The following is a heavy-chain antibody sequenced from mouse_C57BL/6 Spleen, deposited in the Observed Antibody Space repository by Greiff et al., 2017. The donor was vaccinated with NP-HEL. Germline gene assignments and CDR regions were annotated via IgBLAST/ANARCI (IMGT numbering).Heavy chain of an antibody. V-gene: IGHV5-6*01. CDR1: GFTFSSYG. CDR3: ARDYGSSHRYFDV. D-gene: IGHD1-1*01. Sequence: DVHLVESGGDLVKPGGSLKLSCAASGFTFSSYGMSWVRQTPDKRLEWVATISSGGSYTYYPDSVKGRFTISRDNAKNTLYLQMSSLKSEDTAMYYCARDYGSSHRYFDVWGTGTTVTVSS. J-gene: IGHJ1*03. CDR2: ISSGGSYT.